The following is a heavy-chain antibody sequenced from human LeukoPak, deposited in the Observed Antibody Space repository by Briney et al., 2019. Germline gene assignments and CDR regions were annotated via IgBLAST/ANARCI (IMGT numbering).Heavy chain of an antibody. D-gene: IGHD2-15*01. J-gene: IGHJ1*01. CDR2: ISSNGRRT. Sequence: GESLRLSCAASGFTFSSYSMHWVRQAPGKGLEYVSAISSNGRRTYYANSVKGRFTISRDNSKNTLYLQMNSLRTDDTAVYYCAKDFAKYCSGGCDFQYWGQGTLVTVSS. CDR3: AKDFAKYCSGGCDFQY. V-gene: IGHV3-64*01. CDR1: GFTFSSYS.